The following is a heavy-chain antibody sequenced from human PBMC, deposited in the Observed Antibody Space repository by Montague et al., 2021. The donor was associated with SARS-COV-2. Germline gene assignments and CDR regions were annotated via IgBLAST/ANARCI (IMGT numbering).Heavy chain of an antibody. J-gene: IGHJ3*02. D-gene: IGHD3-10*01. Sequence: SLRLSCAASGFTFSSYAMHSVRQAPGKGLEWVAVISYDGSNKYYXDSXKGRFTISRDNSKNTLYLQMNSLRAEDTAVYYCARAAQKQYVLLWFGELLHDAFDIWAKGQWSPSLQ. CDR3: ARAAQKQYVLLWFGELLHDAFDI. V-gene: IGHV3-30-3*01. CDR1: GFTFSSYA. CDR2: ISYDGSNK.